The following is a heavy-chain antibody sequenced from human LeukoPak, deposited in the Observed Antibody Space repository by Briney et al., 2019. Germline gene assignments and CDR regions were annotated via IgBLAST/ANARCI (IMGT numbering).Heavy chain of an antibody. D-gene: IGHD6-19*01. Sequence: SETLSLTCTVSGGSVSSGSSYWSWIRQPPGKGLEWIGYIYYSGSTNYNPSLKSRVTISVDTSKNQFSLKLSSVTAADTAVYYCARVPTMGIAVAGYDAFDIWGQGTMVTVSS. CDR2: IYYSGST. CDR1: GGSVSSGSSY. V-gene: IGHV4-61*01. J-gene: IGHJ3*02. CDR3: ARVPTMGIAVAGYDAFDI.